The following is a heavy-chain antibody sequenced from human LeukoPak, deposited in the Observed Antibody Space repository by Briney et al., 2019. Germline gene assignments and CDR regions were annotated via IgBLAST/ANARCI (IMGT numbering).Heavy chain of an antibody. CDR1: GFTFSSYD. CDR2: ITGSSTNT. V-gene: IGHV3-21*01. Sequence: RGSLRLSCAASGFTFSSYDMIWVRQAPGKGLEWVSTITGSSTNTYYAEPAKGRFTISRDDAKNSLYLQMNSLRAEDTAVYYCGRNFNYWGQGTLVTVAS. CDR3: GRNFNY. J-gene: IGHJ4*02.